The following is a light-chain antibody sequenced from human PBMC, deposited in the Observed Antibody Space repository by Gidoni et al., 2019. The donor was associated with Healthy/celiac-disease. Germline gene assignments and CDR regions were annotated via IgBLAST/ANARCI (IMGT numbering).Light chain of an antibody. CDR1: PSVSRY. Sequence: EIVLTPSPATLSLSPGESATLSRRASPSVSRYLAWYQQQPGQAPRLLTYDASNRATGIPARFSGSGSGTDFTLTISSLGPEDFAVYYCQQRSNWPTFGQXTKVEIK. J-gene: IGKJ1*01. CDR2: DAS. CDR3: QQRSNWPT. V-gene: IGKV3-11*01.